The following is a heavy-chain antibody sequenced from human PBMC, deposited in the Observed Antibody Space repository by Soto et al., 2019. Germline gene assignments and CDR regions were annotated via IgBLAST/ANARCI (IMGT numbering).Heavy chain of an antibody. CDR1: GYTFTIYG. D-gene: IGHD3-10*01. V-gene: IGHV1-18*01. CDR2: ISASNGNT. CDR3: ARDYGSGDYFDI. Sequence: ASVKVSCKASGYTFTIYGISWVRQAPGQGLEWMGWISASNGNTNYAQKLQGIGTMTTDTSTRTAYMELRSLRPDDTDGYYWARDYGSGDYFDIWGQGTMVTVSS. J-gene: IGHJ3*02.